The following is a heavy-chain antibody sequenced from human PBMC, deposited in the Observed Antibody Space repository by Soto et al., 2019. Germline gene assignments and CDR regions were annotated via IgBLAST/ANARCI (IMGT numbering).Heavy chain of an antibody. CDR1: GTSVSNYY. D-gene: IGHD5-18*01. J-gene: IGHJ4*02. V-gene: IGHV4-4*07. Sequence: SETLSLTCSVSGTSVSNYYWSWIRQPAGKGLEHIGRIYTSGSTSYNPSLKSRVTMSMDTSQTQIYLNLTSVTAADTAVYYCARGGIQLLYAFDYWGQGTQVTVSS. CDR2: IYTSGST. CDR3: ARGGIQLLYAFDY.